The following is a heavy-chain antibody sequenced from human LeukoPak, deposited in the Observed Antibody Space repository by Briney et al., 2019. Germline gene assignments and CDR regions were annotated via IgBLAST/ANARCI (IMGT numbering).Heavy chain of an antibody. D-gene: IGHD3-22*01. CDR2: IKSDGKT. CDR3: ARAPSEIGGYYPEYFRH. CDR1: GFTFSRYW. Sequence: GGSLRLSCAASGFTFSRYWMHWVGQAPRKGLLWVSRIKSDGKTNYADSVKGRFTISRDNAKNTVSLQMNSLRAEDTGVYYCARAPSEIGGYYPEYFRHWGQGTLVTVSS. V-gene: IGHV3-74*01. J-gene: IGHJ1*01.